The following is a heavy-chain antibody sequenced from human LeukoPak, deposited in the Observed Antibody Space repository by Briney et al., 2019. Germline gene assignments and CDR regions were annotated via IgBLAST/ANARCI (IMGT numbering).Heavy chain of an antibody. J-gene: IGHJ4*02. CDR1: GGSISSYY. CDR2: IYYSGTT. D-gene: IGHD6-13*01. V-gene: IGHV4-59*01. Sequence: PSETLSLTCTVSGGSISSYYWSWIRQPPGKGLGWIGYIYYSGTTNYNPSLKSRVTISVDTSKNQFSLKLSSVTAADTAVYYCARGVYIAAAQYAYWGRGTLVTVSS. CDR3: ARGVYIAAAQYAY.